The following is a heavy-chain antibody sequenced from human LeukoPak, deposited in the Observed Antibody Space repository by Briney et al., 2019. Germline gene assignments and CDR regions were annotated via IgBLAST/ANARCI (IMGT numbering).Heavy chain of an antibody. J-gene: IGHJ3*02. CDR3: TRNVLYYDFWSGYYTDAFDI. CDR1: GFTFGDYA. CDR2: IRSKAYGGTT. D-gene: IGHD3-3*01. Sequence: QSGGSLGLSCTASGFTFGDYAMSWVRQAPGKGLEWVGSIRSKAYGGTTEYAASVKGGFTISRDDSKSIAYLQMNSLKTEDTAVYYCTRNVLYYDFWSGYYTDAFDIWGQGTMVTVSS. V-gene: IGHV3-49*04.